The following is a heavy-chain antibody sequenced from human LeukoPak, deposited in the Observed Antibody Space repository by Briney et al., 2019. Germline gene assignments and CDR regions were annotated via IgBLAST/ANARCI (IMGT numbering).Heavy chain of an antibody. J-gene: IGHJ4*02. V-gene: IGHV3-30*04. CDR3: ARDPVQGQLVPKYYFDY. Sequence: QPGRSLRLSCAASGFTFSSYAMHWVRQAPGKGLEWVAVISYDGSNKYYADSVKGRFTISRDNSKNTLYLQMNSLRAEDTAVYYCARDPVQGQLVPKYYFDYWGQGTLVTVSS. D-gene: IGHD6-6*01. CDR1: GFTFSSYA. CDR2: ISYDGSNK.